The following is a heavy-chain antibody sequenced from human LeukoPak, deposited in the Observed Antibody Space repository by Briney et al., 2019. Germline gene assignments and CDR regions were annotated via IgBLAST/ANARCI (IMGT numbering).Heavy chain of an antibody. CDR3: ARGRLAAAGSPLDY. CDR1: GFTFSSYE. V-gene: IGHV3-48*03. D-gene: IGHD6-13*01. Sequence: PGGSLRLSCAASGFTFSSYEMNWVRQAPGKGLEWVSYISSSGSTIYYADSVKGRFTISRDNAKNSLYLQMNSLRAEDTAVYYCARGRLAAAGSPLDYWGQGTLVTVSS. J-gene: IGHJ4*02. CDR2: ISSSGSTI.